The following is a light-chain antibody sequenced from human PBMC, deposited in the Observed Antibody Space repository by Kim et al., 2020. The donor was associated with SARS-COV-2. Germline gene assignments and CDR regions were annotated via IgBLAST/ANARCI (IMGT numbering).Light chain of an antibody. Sequence: GSPGQTASITCSGDKLGDKYACWYQQKPGQSPVLVIYQDTKRPSGIPERFSGSNSGNTATLTISGTQAMDEADYYCQAWDSSTVVFGGGTQLTVL. CDR1: KLGDKY. CDR3: QAWDSSTVV. V-gene: IGLV3-1*01. CDR2: QDT. J-gene: IGLJ2*01.